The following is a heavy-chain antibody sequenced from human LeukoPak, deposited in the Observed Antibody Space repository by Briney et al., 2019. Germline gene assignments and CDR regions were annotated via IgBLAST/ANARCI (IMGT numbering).Heavy chain of an antibody. D-gene: IGHD1-7*01. V-gene: IGHV3-64*01. CDR1: GFTFSSYA. CDR2: INTNGGST. J-gene: IGHJ3*02. Sequence: PGGSLRLSCAASGFTFSSYAMHWVRQAPGKGLECVSAINTNGGSTYYANSVKGRFTISRDNSKNTLYLQMGSLRAEDMAVYYCARLPGTTNAFDIWGQGTMVTVSS. CDR3: ARLPGTTNAFDI.